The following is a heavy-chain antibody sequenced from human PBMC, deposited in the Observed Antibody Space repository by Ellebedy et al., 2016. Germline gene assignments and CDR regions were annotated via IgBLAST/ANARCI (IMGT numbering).Heavy chain of an antibody. CDR1: GGSISSSSYY. J-gene: IGHJ4*02. CDR3: ARSGIVLMVYAMPYFDY. Sequence: SETLSLXXTVSGGSISSSSYYWSWIRQPPGKGLEWIGYIYYSGSTNYNPSLKSRVTISVDTSKNQFSLKLSSVTAADTAVYYCARSGIVLMVYAMPYFDYWGQGTLVTVSS. D-gene: IGHD2-8*01. V-gene: IGHV4-61*01. CDR2: IYYSGST.